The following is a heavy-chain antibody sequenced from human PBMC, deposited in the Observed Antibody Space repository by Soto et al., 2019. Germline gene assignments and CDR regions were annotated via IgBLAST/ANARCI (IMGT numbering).Heavy chain of an antibody. V-gene: IGHV4-59*11. Sequence: SETLSLTCTVSGGSINNHYWSWIRQPPGKGLEWIGYVYYTGSTKYNPSLKGRVTISVDTSKNQFSLKLSSVTAADTAVYYCARFTGSGSYDFDYWGQGTLVTVSS. J-gene: IGHJ4*02. D-gene: IGHD3-10*01. CDR2: VYYTGST. CDR3: ARFTGSGSYDFDY. CDR1: GGSINNHY.